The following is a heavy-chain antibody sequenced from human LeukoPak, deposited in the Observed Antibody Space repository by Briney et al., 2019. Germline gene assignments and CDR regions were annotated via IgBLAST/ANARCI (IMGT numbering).Heavy chain of an antibody. Sequence: GASVKVSCKASGGTFSSYAISWVRQAPGQGLEWMGRIIPIFGTANYAQKFRGRVTITTDESTSTAYMELSSLRSEDTAVYYCARDPEDYYDSSGLDYWGQGTLVTVSS. D-gene: IGHD3-22*01. J-gene: IGHJ4*02. CDR1: GGTFSSYA. CDR3: ARDPEDYYDSSGLDY. CDR2: IIPIFGTA. V-gene: IGHV1-69*05.